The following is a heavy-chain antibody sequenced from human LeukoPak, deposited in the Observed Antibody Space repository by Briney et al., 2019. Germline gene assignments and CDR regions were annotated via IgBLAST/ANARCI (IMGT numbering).Heavy chain of an antibody. V-gene: IGHV3-30*02. J-gene: IGHJ4*02. CDR2: IRYDGSNK. Sequence: PGGSLRLSCAASGFTFSSYGMHWVRQAPGKGLEWVAFIRYDGSNKYYADSVKGRFTISRDNSKNTLYLQMNSLRAEDTAVYYCAKLITVVTNLDYWGQGTLVTVSS. CDR1: GFTFSSYG. D-gene: IGHD4-23*01. CDR3: AKLITVVTNLDY.